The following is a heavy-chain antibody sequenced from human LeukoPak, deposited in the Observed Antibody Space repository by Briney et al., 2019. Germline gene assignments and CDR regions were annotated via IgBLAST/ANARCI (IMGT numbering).Heavy chain of an antibody. V-gene: IGHV1-18*01. CDR1: GYTFTSYG. CDR3: ARATMVRGVVYNWFDP. J-gene: IGHJ5*02. CDR2: ISAYNGNT. D-gene: IGHD3-10*01. Sequence: GASVKVSCKASGYTFTSYGISWVRQAPGHGLEWMGWISAYNGNTNYAQKLQGRVTMTTDTSTSTAYMELRSLRSDDTAGYYCARATMVRGVVYNWFDPWGQGTLVTVSS.